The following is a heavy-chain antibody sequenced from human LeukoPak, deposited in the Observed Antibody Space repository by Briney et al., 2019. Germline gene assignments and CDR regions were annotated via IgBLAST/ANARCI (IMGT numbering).Heavy chain of an antibody. CDR2: ISGSGGNI. CDR3: VRYNWNDGLG. Sequence: GGSLRLSCAASGFTFSSYAMSWVRQAPGKGLEWVSAISGSGGNIYYADSVKGRFTISRDNAKNSLYLQMNSLRAEDTAVYYCVRYNWNDGLGWGQGTLVAVSS. J-gene: IGHJ4*02. D-gene: IGHD1-1*01. V-gene: IGHV3-23*01. CDR1: GFTFSSYA.